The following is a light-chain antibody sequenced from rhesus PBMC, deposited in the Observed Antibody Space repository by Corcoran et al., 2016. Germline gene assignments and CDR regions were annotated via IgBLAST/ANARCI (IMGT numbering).Light chain of an antibody. CDR3: QQGYSIPRT. J-gene: IGKJ1*01. Sequence: DIQMSQSPSSLSASVGDKVTITCRASQGISNALAWYQQKPGKAPNLLFYAASSWERGVTSRFSGRRSGTDFTLPISSLQPEDFATYYCQQGYSIPRTFGQGTKVEIK. CDR1: QGISNA. CDR2: AAS. V-gene: IGKV1-33*02.